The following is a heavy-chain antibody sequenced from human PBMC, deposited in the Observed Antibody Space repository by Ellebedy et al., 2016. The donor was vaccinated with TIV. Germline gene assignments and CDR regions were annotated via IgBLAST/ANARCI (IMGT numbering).Heavy chain of an antibody. CDR1: GFTFSNAW. D-gene: IGHD6-13*01. CDR2: IHKDGSER. CDR3: VRGGARSSWYWRL. V-gene: IGHV3-7*03. Sequence: GESLKISCAASGFTFSNAWMSWVRQAPGKGLEWVATIHKDGSERYYVDSVKGRFTVSRDNTSDMLFLEMSSLKADDTGIYYCVRGGARSSWYWRLWGQGTLVTVSA. J-gene: IGHJ4*02.